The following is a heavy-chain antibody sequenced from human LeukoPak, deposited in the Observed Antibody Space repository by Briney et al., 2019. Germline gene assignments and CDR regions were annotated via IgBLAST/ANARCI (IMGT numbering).Heavy chain of an antibody. D-gene: IGHD6-19*01. CDR2: IYTSGST. J-gene: IGHJ4*02. V-gene: IGHV4-61*02. CDR1: GGPISSGSYY. CDR3: AREVIAVAGTGNFDY. Sequence: PSQTLSLTCTVSGGPISSGSYYWSWIRQPAGKGLEWIGRIYTSGSTNYNPSLKSRVTISVDTSKNQFSLKLSSVTAADTAVYYCAREVIAVAGTGNFDYWGQGTLVTVSS.